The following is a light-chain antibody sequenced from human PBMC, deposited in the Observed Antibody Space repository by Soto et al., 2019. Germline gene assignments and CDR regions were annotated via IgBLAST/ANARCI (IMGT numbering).Light chain of an antibody. V-gene: IGKV3-11*01. CDR2: DAS. CDR1: QSVSSY. J-gene: IGKJ1*01. Sequence: EIVLTQSPATLSSSPGERATLSCRASQSVSSYLAWYQQKPGQAPRLLIYDASDRATGIPARFSGSGSGTDFTLNISSLEPEDFAVYYCQQRSSWPRTFGQGTKVEIK. CDR3: QQRSSWPRT.